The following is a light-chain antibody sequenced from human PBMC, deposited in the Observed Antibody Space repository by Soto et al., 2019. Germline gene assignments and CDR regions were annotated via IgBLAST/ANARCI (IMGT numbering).Light chain of an antibody. CDR1: SSDVGGSIY. CDR2: EVN. V-gene: IGLV2-14*01. J-gene: IGLJ1*01. CDR3: SSLTGTSTQYV. Sequence: QSVLTQPASVSGSPGQSITLSCTGSSSDVGGSIYVSWYQQHPGKAPKLMIYEVNNRPSGVSNRFSGSKSGNTASLTISERQAEDEAHYYCSSLTGTSTQYVFGSGTKVTV.